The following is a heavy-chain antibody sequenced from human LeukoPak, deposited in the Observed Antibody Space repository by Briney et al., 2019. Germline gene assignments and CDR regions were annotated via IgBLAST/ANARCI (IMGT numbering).Heavy chain of an antibody. CDR1: GDSISSYS. CDR3: ARDYEGWGKTDVFDI. CDR2: MYTSGST. Sequence: SETLSLTCTVSGDSISSYSWSWIRQPAGKGLEWIGRMYTSGSTNSNPSLKSRVTMSVDTSKNQFSLKLSSVTAADTAVYYCARDYEGWGKTDVFDIWGQGTTVTVSS. D-gene: IGHD3-16*01. V-gene: IGHV4-4*07. J-gene: IGHJ3*02.